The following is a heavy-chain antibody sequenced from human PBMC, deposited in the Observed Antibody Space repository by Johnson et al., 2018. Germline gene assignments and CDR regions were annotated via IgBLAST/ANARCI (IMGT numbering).Heavy chain of an antibody. CDR3: AKALYDSGGFDAFDI. Sequence: QVQLVESGAEVKKPGASVKVSCKASGYTFTSYYMHWVRQTPGQGLEWMGIINPSGGTTSYAKKFQGRATMTRDTSTRTVNMELSNLSSEDTAVYYCAKALYDSGGFDAFDIWGQGTMVTVSS. D-gene: IGHD3-22*01. V-gene: IGHV1-46*01. J-gene: IGHJ3*02. CDR1: GYTFTSYY. CDR2: INPSGGTT.